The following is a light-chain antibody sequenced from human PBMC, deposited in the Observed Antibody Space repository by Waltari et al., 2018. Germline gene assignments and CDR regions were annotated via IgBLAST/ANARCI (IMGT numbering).Light chain of an antibody. Sequence: DIQMTQTPSSLSASVGDKVALTCRTSQTISTSLNWYQVKPGQATKILIYAASRLSDGVPSRFSGSGSGTDFTLTISSLRPEDFATYYCQETSSTLLTFGPGTTVDVK. CDR1: QTISTS. CDR3: QETSSTLLT. J-gene: IGKJ3*01. V-gene: IGKV1-39*01. CDR2: AAS.